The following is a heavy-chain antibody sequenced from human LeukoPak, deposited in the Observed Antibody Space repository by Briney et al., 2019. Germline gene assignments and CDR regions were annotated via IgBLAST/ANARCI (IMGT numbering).Heavy chain of an antibody. V-gene: IGHV1-18*01. D-gene: IGHD1-26*01. CDR2: ISGYSGNT. CDR3: ARVWENYYFDY. J-gene: IGHJ4*02. Sequence: VASVKVSCKASGYTFTSYGISWVRQAPGQGLEWMGWISGYSGNTNYAQKLQGRVTMTTDTSTSTAYMELRSLRSDDTAVYYCARVWENYYFDYWGQGTLVTVSS. CDR1: GYTFTSYG.